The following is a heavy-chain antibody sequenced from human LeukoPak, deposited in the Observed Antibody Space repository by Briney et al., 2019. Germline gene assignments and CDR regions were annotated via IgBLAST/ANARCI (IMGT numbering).Heavy chain of an antibody. V-gene: IGHV1-8*03. CDR1: AYTFTNFD. CDR2: INPKTGNT. D-gene: IGHD4-17*01. J-gene: IGHJ4*02. CDR3: ARAVRHDF. Sequence: ASVKVSCKASAYTFTNFDINWVRQAPRQGLEWMGWINPKTGNTGFAQKFRGRVTFTRDTTTSTAYMDLSRLRFDGTAVYYCARAVRHDFWGQGTLVTVSS.